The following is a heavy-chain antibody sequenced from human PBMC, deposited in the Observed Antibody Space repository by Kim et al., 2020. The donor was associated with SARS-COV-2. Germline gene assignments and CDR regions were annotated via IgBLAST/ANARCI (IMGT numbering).Heavy chain of an antibody. CDR3: AKGQGSTTTSCYNY. Sequence: GGSLRLSCEASGFMFSNYAMSWVRQAPGKGLEWVSSISGGGEITSYADSVKGRFTLSRDNSKNTLYLQTSSLRPEDTAVYYCAKGQGSTTTSCYNYWGREPSSPSPQ. J-gene: IGHJ4*02. V-gene: IGHV3-23*01. D-gene: IGHD2-2*02. CDR2: ISGGGEIT. CDR1: GFMFSNYA.